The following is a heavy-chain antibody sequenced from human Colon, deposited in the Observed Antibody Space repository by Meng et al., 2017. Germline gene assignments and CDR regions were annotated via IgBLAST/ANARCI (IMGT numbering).Heavy chain of an antibody. D-gene: IGHD2-21*02. CDR1: GGSVSSGDYY. CDR3: ARVNGDFDEAWFDP. V-gene: IGHV4-61*08. J-gene: IGHJ5*02. CDR2: VYYTGNT. Sequence: QVSLQASGPGLLRPSETLSLPCTVSGGSVSSGDYYWSWIRQPPGKGLEWLGYVYYTGNTNYNPSLKNRVTISLDTSNNQFSLKLTSMTAADAAIYYCARVNGDFDEAWFDPWGQGTLVTVSS.